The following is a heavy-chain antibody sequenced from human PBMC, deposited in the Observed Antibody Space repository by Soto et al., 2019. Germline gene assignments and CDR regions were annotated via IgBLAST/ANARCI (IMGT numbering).Heavy chain of an antibody. J-gene: IGHJ4*02. CDR3: ARHIAVPRTRGFDY. CDR2: TYHSGTT. CDR1: GGSITTNW. V-gene: IGHV4-4*02. D-gene: IGHD6-19*01. Sequence: QVHLQESGPGLVKPSGTLSLTCAVSGGSITTNWWSWARQPPGKGLEWIGETYHSGTTNNNPSLRGRVTISVDKSNTQFSLNLNSVTAADSAIYYCARHIAVPRTRGFDYWGQGNLVTVSS.